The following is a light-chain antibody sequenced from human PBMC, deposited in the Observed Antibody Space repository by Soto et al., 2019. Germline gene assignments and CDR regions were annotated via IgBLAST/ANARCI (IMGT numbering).Light chain of an antibody. V-gene: IGLV2-23*01. J-gene: IGLJ2*01. Sequence: QSALTQPASVSGSPGHSITISCTGGSSDVGSFNLVSWYQQHPGKAPKLVVYEGSQRPSGVSNRFSGSNSGNTASLTISGLQAEDDADDYCYSEAGTVRIFGGGTKLTVL. CDR1: SSDVGSFNL. CDR2: EGS. CDR3: YSEAGTVRI.